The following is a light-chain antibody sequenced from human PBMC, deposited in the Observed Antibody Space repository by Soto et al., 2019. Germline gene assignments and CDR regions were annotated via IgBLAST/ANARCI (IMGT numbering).Light chain of an antibody. Sequence: DIQMTQSPSTLSASVGDRVTITCRASQSISSWLAWYQQKPGKAPKLLIYDASTLESGVPSRFSGSGSGTEFTLTISSLEPEDFAVYYCQQHFNGPITFGQGTRLEIK. CDR2: DAS. CDR1: QSISSW. J-gene: IGKJ5*01. CDR3: QQHFNGPIT. V-gene: IGKV1-5*01.